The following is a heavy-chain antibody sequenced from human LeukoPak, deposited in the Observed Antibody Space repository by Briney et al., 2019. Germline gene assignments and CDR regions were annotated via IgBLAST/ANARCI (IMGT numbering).Heavy chain of an antibody. V-gene: IGHV3-48*04. D-gene: IGHD2-15*01. J-gene: IGHJ6*04. CDR2: ISSSGSTI. CDR1: GFTFSSYS. Sequence: PGGSLRLSCAASGFTFSSYSMNWVRQAPGKGLEWVSYISSSGSTIYYADSVKGRFTISRDNAKNSLYLQMNSLRAEDTAVYYCAMLVVAATNYYYGMDVWGKGTTVTVSS. CDR3: AMLVVAATNYYYGMDV.